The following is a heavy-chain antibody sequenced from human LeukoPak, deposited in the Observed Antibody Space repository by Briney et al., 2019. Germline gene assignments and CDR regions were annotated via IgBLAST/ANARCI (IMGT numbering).Heavy chain of an antibody. CDR2: ISSSGITI. J-gene: IGHJ6*03. D-gene: IGHD3-10*01. CDR1: GFIFSDYY. CDR3: ARGKTGSYYSRSYYMDV. V-gene: IGHV3-11*01. Sequence: GESLRLSCAASGFIFSDYYMSWIRQAPGKGLEWVSYISSSGITIYHADSVKGRFTISRDNAKNSLYLQMNSLRAEDTAVYYCARGKTGSYYSRSYYMDVWGKGTTVTISS.